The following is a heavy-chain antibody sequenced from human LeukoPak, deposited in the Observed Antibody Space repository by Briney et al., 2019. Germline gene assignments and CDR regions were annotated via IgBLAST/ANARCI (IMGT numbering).Heavy chain of an antibody. V-gene: IGHV4-34*01. J-gene: IGHJ5*02. CDR3: ARGRLGIAAAGTGYNWFDP. CDR2: INHSGST. Sequence: SETLSLTCAVYGGSFSGYYWSWIRQPPGKGLEWIGEINHSGSTNYNPSLKSRVTISVDTSKNQFSLKLSSVTAADTAAYYCARGRLGIAAAGTGYNWFDPWGQGTLVTVSS. D-gene: IGHD6-13*01. CDR1: GGSFSGYY.